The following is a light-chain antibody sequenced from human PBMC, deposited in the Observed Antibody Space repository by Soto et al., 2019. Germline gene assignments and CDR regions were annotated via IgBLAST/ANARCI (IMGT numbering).Light chain of an antibody. CDR3: QHYNSYSEA. J-gene: IGKJ1*01. V-gene: IGKV3-20*01. CDR2: GTS. CDR1: QSVPRSY. Sequence: EIVLTQSPATLSLSPGERATLSCRASQSVPRSYLAWYQQKPGQAPRLLIYGTSSRATGIPDRFSGSGSGTEFTLTISSLQSEDFAVYYCQHYNSYSEAFGQGTKVDIK.